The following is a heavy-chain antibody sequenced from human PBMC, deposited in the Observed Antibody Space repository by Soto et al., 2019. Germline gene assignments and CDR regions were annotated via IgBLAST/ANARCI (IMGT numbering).Heavy chain of an antibody. CDR1: GFTFSSYE. V-gene: IGHV3-48*03. Sequence: EVQLVESGGGLVQPGGSLRLSCAASGFTFSSYEMNWVRQAPGKGLEWVSYISSSCSTIYYADSVKGRFTISRDNATNSLYQQMNSVRVEDTAVYYCARDAFNYCSSTSCYQRYYYYGMDVWGQGTTVTVSS. CDR3: ARDAFNYCSSTSCYQRYYYYGMDV. D-gene: IGHD2-2*01. J-gene: IGHJ6*02. CDR2: ISSSCSTI.